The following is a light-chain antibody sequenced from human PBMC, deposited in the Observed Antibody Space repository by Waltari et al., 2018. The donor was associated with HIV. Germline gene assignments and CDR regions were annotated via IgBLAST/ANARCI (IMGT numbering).Light chain of an antibody. CDR1: SSAVVDFES. CDR2: DVT. Sequence: QSALTQPASVSGSPGQSITIPCTATSSAVVDFESVSWYQHHPGKAPRLWIYDVTKRPSGVSSRFSGSKSGSTASLTISGLQSEDEADFYCCADISGSALVFGGGTKVTVL. J-gene: IGLJ3*02. CDR3: CADISGSALV. V-gene: IGLV2-14*03.